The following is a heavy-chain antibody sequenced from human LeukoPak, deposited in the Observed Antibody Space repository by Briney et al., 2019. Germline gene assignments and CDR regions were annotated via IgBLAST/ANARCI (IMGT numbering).Heavy chain of an antibody. D-gene: IGHD3-9*01. CDR1: GYTFTSYG. CDR2: ISAYNGNT. Sequence: ASVKVSCKASGYTFTSYGISWVRQAPGQGLEWMGWISAYNGNTNYAPKLQGRVTMTTDTSTSTAYMELRSLRSDDTAVYYCARVYYDILTGYYPPIDYWGQGTLVTVSS. V-gene: IGHV1-18*01. CDR3: ARVYYDILTGYYPPIDY. J-gene: IGHJ4*02.